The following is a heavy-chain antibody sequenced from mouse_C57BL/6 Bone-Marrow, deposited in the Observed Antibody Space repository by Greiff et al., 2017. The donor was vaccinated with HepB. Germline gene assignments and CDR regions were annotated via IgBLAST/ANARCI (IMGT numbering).Heavy chain of an antibody. CDR3: ARERLRRGGYAMDY. V-gene: IGHV1-50*01. J-gene: IGHJ4*01. D-gene: IGHD2-4*01. Sequence: VKLQQPGAELVKPGASVKLSCKASGYTFTSYWMQWVKQRPGQGLEWIGEIDPSDSYTNYNQKFKGKATLTVDTSSSTAYMQLSSLTSEDSAVYYCARERLRRGGYAMDYWGQGTSVTVSS. CDR1: GYTFTSYW. CDR2: IDPSDSYT.